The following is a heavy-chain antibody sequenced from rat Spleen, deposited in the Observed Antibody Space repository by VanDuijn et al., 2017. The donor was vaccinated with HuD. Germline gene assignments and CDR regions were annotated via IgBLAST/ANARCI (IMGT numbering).Heavy chain of an antibody. CDR1: GFIFRNYD. V-gene: IGHV5S13*01. J-gene: IGHJ1*01. CDR2: ISSGGGTNT. D-gene: IGHD1-7*01. Sequence: EVQLVESGGGLVQPGRSLKLSCAASGFIFRNYDMAWVRQAPTKGLEWVASISSGGGTNTYYRDTVKGRFTISRNNAKNTLYLQMDSLRSEDTATYYCARHTMGIRYFDFWGPGTMVTVSS. CDR3: ARHTMGIRYFDF.